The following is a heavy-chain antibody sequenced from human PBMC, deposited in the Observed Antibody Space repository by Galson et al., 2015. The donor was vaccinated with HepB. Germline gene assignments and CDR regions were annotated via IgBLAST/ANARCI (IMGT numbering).Heavy chain of an antibody. CDR2: INWNGGST. V-gene: IGHV3-20*04. Sequence: SLRLSCAASGFTFDDYGMSWVRQAPGKGLEWVSGINWNGGSTGYADSVRGRFTISRDNSKNTLFLQMNSLGVEDTALYYCAKFRGMDIGEYHFDHWGQATLVTVSS. CDR1: GFTFDDYG. CDR3: AKFRGMDIGEYHFDH. J-gene: IGHJ4*02. D-gene: IGHD2-2*03.